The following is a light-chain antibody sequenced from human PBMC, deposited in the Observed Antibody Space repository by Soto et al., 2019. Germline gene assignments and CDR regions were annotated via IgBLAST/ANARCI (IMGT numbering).Light chain of an antibody. CDR3: GAWDSSLSGGGV. Sequence: QSVLTQSPSVSAAPGQKVTISCSGSSSNIGKNYVSWYQQFPGTAPKLLIYDNYKRPSGIPDRFSGSKSGTSATLSITGLQTGDEADYYCGAWDSSLSGGGVFGGGTKLTVL. CDR2: DNY. J-gene: IGLJ2*01. CDR1: SSNIGKNY. V-gene: IGLV1-51*01.